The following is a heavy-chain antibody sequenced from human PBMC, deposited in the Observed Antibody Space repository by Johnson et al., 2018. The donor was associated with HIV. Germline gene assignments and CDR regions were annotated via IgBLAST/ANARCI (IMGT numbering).Heavy chain of an antibody. CDR1: GFTFSSYD. V-gene: IGHV3-13*01. J-gene: IGHJ3*02. D-gene: IGHD2-21*02. CDR3: ARDADSDAFDI. CDR2: IGTAGDT. Sequence: VQLVESGGGVVQPGGSLRLSCVASGFTFSSYDMHWVRQATGKGLEWVSAIGTAGDTYYPGSVKGRFTISRENAKNSLYLQMNSLRAEDTAVYYCARDADSDAFDIWGQGTLVTVSS.